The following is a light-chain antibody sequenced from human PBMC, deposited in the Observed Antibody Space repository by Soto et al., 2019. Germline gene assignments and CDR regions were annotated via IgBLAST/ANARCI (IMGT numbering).Light chain of an antibody. CDR3: PSYTGSSPYL. V-gene: IGLV2-14*03. J-gene: IGLJ3*02. CDR2: GVT. Sequence: QSVLTQPASMSGSPGQSITISCTGTSGDVGFYDFVSWYQQHPGKVPRLIIYGVTKRPSGVSHRFSGSKSGNTASLTISGLQVEDEADYSCPSYTGSSPYLFGGGTKVTVL. CDR1: SGDVGFYDF.